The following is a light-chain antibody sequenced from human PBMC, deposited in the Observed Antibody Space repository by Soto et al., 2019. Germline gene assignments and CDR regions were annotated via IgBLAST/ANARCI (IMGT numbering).Light chain of an antibody. CDR1: QGVGTY. J-gene: IGKJ4*01. Sequence: IQMTQSPASLSASVGETVTSTSRASQGVGTYLAWYQQRPGSVPKVLIYGAFNLYTGVPSRFSGSGYGSDFSLTISSLQPEDSVTYYCVQDFNYPLTFGGGTKVDIK. CDR3: VQDFNYPLT. CDR2: GAF. V-gene: IGKV1-6*01.